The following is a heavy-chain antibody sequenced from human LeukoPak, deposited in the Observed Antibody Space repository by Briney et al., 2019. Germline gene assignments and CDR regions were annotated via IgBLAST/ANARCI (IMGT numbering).Heavy chain of an antibody. CDR2: ISFDGNNK. V-gene: IGHV3-30*18. Sequence: GGSLRLSCAASGFTFSSYGMHWVRQAPGKGLEWVAVISFDGNNKYYADSVKGRFTISRDNSKNRLYLQMNSLRAEDTAVYYCAKDHYDTGGTYSFDPRGQGTLVTVSS. D-gene: IGHD2-8*02. CDR1: GFTFSSYG. J-gene: IGHJ5*02. CDR3: AKDHYDTGGTYSFDP.